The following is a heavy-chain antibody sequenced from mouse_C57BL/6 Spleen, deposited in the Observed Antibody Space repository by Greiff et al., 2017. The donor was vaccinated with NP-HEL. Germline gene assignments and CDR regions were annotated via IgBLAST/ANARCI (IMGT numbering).Heavy chain of an antibody. V-gene: IGHV1-52*01. CDR2: IDPSDSDT. Sequence: QVQLKQPGAELVRPGSSVKLSCKASGYTFTSYWMHWVKQRPIQGLEWIGNIDPSDSDTHYNQKFKDKATLTVDKSSSTAYMQLSSLTSEDSAVYYCARSYDGYYGFLFAYWGQGTLVTVSA. D-gene: IGHD2-3*01. J-gene: IGHJ3*01. CDR3: ARSYDGYYGFLFAY. CDR1: GYTFTSYW.